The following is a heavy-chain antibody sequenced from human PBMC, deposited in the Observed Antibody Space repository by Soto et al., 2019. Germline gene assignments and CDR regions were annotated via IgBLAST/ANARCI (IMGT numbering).Heavy chain of an antibody. D-gene: IGHD6-13*01. CDR3: ARDRRSIAAARTSGMDV. CDR1: GFTFSSYW. CDR2: INSDGSST. Sequence: GGSLRLSCAASGFTFSSYWMHWVRQAPGKGLVWVSRINSDGSSTSYADSVKGRFTISRDNAKNTLYLQMNSLRAEDTAVYYCARDRRSIAAARTSGMDVWGKGTTVTVSS. J-gene: IGHJ6*04. V-gene: IGHV3-74*01.